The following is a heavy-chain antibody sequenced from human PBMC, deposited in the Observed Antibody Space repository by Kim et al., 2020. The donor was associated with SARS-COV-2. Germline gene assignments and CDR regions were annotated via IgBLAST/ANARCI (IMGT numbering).Heavy chain of an antibody. V-gene: IGHV4-31*03. Sequence: SETLSLTCTVSGGSISSGGYYWSWIRQHPGKGLEWIGYIYYSGSTYYNPSLKSRVTISVDTSKNQFSLKLSSVTAADTAVYYCARTKQGSLAGGFDYWGQGTLVTVSS. CDR1: GGSISSGGYY. J-gene: IGHJ4*02. D-gene: IGHD6-19*01. CDR3: ARTKQGSLAGGFDY. CDR2: IYYSGST.